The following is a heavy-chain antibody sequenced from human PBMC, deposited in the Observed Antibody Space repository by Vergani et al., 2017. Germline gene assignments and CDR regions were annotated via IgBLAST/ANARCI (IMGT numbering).Heavy chain of an antibody. Sequence: QLQLQESGPGLVKPSETLSLTCTVSGGSISSSSYYWGWIRQPPGKGLEWIGSIYYSGSTYYNPSLKSRVTISVDTSKNQFSLKLSSVTAADTAVYYCNGLPAAIGWKGDWYFDLWGRGTLVTVSS. J-gene: IGHJ2*01. CDR3: NGLPAAIGWKGDWYFDL. V-gene: IGHV4-39*01. D-gene: IGHD2-2*01. CDR2: IYYSGST. CDR1: GGSISSSSYY.